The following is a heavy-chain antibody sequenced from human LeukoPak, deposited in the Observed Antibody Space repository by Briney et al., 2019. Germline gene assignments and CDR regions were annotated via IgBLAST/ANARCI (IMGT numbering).Heavy chain of an antibody. D-gene: IGHD2-8*01. CDR2: IYTSGST. J-gene: IGHJ1*01. V-gene: IGHV4-4*07. CDR1: GXSISSYY. CDR3: ATEGYKYCTNGVCPAEYFQH. Sequence: PXETXXVTXXDSGXSISSYYWSWIRQPAGRGXXGXGRIYTSGSTNYNPSLNSRVTISVDTSKIQFSLTLSSVSAADTAVYSCATEGYKYCTNGVCPAEYFQHWGQGTQVTVSS.